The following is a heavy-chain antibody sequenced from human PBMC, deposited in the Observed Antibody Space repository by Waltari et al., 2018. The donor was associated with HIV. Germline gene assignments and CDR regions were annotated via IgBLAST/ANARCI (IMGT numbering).Heavy chain of an antibody. J-gene: IGHJ5*02. CDR3: ARGSHHDNSGYNWFDP. Sequence: QVQLVQSGAEVKKPGASVKVSCQASGYTFTSYDINWVRQAPGQGLEWMGWMNPNSGNTGYAQKFQGRVTMTRNTSISTAYMELSSLRSEDTAVYYCARGSHHDNSGYNWFDPWGQGTLVTVSS. CDR1: GYTFTSYD. V-gene: IGHV1-8*01. D-gene: IGHD3-22*01. CDR2: MNPNSGNT.